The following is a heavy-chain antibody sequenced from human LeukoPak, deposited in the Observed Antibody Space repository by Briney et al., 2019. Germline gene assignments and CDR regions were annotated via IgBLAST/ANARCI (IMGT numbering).Heavy chain of an antibody. CDR3: AKDPNGDYIGAFDV. J-gene: IGHJ3*01. CDR2: IWRSGDHT. CDR1: RFSINNYA. Sequence: QPGGSLRLSCTTSRFSINNYAMTWVRRAPGKGLEWVSSIWRSGDHTKYADSVRGRVTVSRDKTKNTLYLQMNDLRVDDTAVYYCAKDPNGDYIGAFDVWGQGIMVTVSS. D-gene: IGHD2-8*01. V-gene: IGHV3-23*01.